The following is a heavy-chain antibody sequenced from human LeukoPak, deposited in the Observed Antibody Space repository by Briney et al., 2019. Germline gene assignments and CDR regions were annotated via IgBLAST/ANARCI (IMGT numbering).Heavy chain of an antibody. D-gene: IGHD2-15*01. CDR1: GYTFIGYY. CDR2: INPHNGDT. CDR3: ATVRDIVVGGGPYYFDY. Sequence: ASVKVSCKASGYTFIGYYLHWVRQAPGQGLEWMGWINPHNGDTNYAQKFQGRVTMTRDTSITTAYMELSRLKSDDTAVYYCATVRDIVVGGGPYYFDYWGQGALVTVSS. J-gene: IGHJ4*02. V-gene: IGHV1-2*02.